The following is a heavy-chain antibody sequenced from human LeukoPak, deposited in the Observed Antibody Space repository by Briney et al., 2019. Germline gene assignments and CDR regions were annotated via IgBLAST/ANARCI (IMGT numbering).Heavy chain of an antibody. J-gene: IGHJ2*01. CDR3: ASGYWGAWYFDL. CDR2: ISSNGGST. D-gene: IGHD5-18*01. V-gene: IGHV3-64*01. Sequence: GGSLRLSCAASGFTFSSYAMHWVRQAPGKGLEYVSAISSNGGSTYYANSVKGRFTISRDNSKNTLYLQMGSLRAEDMAVYYCASGYWGAWYFDLWGRGTLVTVSS. CDR1: GFTFSSYA.